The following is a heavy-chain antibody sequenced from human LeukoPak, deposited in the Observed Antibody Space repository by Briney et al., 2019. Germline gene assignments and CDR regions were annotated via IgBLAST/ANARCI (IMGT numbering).Heavy chain of an antibody. V-gene: IGHV3-30-3*01. Sequence: GRSLRLSCAASGFTNSSYAMHLVRQAAGKGLEWVAVRSYDGSNKYYADSVKGRFTISRDNSKNTLYLQMNSLRAEDTAVYYCARDTYCSGGSCFPYYYYYYGMDVWGQGTTVTVSS. D-gene: IGHD2-15*01. CDR3: ARDTYCSGGSCFPYYYYYYGMDV. J-gene: IGHJ6*02. CDR1: GFTNSSYA. CDR2: RSYDGSNK.